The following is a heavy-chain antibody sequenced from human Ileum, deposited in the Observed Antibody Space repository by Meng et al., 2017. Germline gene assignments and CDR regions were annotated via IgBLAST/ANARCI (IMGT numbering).Heavy chain of an antibody. Sequence: GESLKISCAASGFTFSGSAMHWVRQASGKGLEWVGRIRSKPNSYATAYAVSVKGRFTISRDDSKNTAYLQMNSLKTEDTAVYYCTRRDPLYSGSYPGFDYWGQGTLVTVSS. J-gene: IGHJ4*02. V-gene: IGHV3-73*01. CDR2: IRSKPNSYAT. D-gene: IGHD1-26*01. CDR3: TRRDPLYSGSYPGFDY. CDR1: GFTFSGSA.